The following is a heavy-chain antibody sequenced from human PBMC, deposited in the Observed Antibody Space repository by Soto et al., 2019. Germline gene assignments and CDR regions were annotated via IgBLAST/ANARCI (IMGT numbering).Heavy chain of an antibody. Sequence: GGSLRLSCVFSGFTLSTYTMNWVRQAPGKGLEWVSSINGGSNYVYYADSVKGRFTISRDNAKNSLYLQMNRLRAEDTAIYYCAREDGVVGSSSAFDHWGLGTLVTVSS. CDR3: AREDGVVGSSSAFDH. V-gene: IGHV3-21*01. CDR1: GFTLSTYT. D-gene: IGHD1-26*01. J-gene: IGHJ4*02. CDR2: INGGSNYV.